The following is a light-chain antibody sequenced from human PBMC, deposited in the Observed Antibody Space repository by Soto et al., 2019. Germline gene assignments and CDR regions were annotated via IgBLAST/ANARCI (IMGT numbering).Light chain of an antibody. V-gene: IGLV2-14*03. CDR1: SSDVGGHDY. J-gene: IGLJ1*01. CDR3: SSYTTSSSYV. CDR2: DVS. Sequence: QSVLTQPASVSGSPGQSITISCTGTSSDVGGHDYVSWYQHHTGKAPKLMIYDVSNRPSGVSNRFSGSKSGNTASLTFSGLQAEDEADYYCSSYTTSSSYVFGTGTKVPS.